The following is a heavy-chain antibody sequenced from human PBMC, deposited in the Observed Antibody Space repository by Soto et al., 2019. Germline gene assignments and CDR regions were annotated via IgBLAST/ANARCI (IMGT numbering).Heavy chain of an antibody. J-gene: IGHJ6*02. Sequence: QVQLVQSGAEVKKPRSSVKVSCKASGGTLSNYGVSWVRQAPGQGLEWLGGIIPVFGTANYAHKFQGRLTITADESTSTVYMDVSSLRSEDTAVYYCARGDATKIIVTTYYGMDVWGQGTTVTVSS. V-gene: IGHV1-69*12. CDR1: GGTLSNYG. CDR2: IIPVFGTA. D-gene: IGHD4-17*01. CDR3: ARGDATKIIVTTYYGMDV.